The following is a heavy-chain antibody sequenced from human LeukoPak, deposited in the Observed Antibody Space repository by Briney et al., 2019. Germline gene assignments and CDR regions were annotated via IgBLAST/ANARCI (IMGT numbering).Heavy chain of an antibody. CDR1: GFSLSGYW. Sequence: GGSLRLSCAASGFSLSGYWMYWVRQAPGKGLMYISRNNGDGSTTNYADLVKGRFTMSRDNVKNTLYLQMNSLRAEDTAVYYCARDPRNIGLAPWGQGTLVTVSS. V-gene: IGHV3-74*01. D-gene: IGHD5-12*01. CDR2: NNGDGSTT. CDR3: ARDPRNIGLAP. J-gene: IGHJ5*02.